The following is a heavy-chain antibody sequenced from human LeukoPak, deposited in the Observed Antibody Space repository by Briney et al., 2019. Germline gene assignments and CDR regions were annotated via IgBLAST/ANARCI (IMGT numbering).Heavy chain of an antibody. D-gene: IGHD6-13*01. CDR2: ISGSGGST. CDR1: GFTFSSYA. Sequence: GGSLRLSCAASGFTFSSYAMSWVRQAPGKGLEWVSAISGSGGSTYYADSVKGRFTISRDNSKNTLYLQMNSLRAEDTAVYYCATSLALPYSSHGNYWGQGTLVTVSS. V-gene: IGHV3-23*01. CDR3: ATSLALPYSSHGNY. J-gene: IGHJ4*02.